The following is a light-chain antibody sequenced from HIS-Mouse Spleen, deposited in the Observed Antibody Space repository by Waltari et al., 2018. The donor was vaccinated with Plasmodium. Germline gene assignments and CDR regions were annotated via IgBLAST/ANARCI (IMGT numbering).Light chain of an antibody. J-gene: IGKJ4*01. Sequence: EIVLTQSPATLSLSPGERATLSCRASQSVSSYLAWYQPKPGQAPRLLIYDAANRATGIPARFSGSGSGTDFTLTISGLEPEDFAVYYCQQRSNWPRVLTFGGGTKVEIK. CDR1: QSVSSY. CDR2: DAA. V-gene: IGKV3-11*01. CDR3: QQRSNWPRVLT.